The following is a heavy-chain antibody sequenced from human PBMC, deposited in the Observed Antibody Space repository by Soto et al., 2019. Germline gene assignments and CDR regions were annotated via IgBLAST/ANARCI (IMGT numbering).Heavy chain of an antibody. D-gene: IGHD6-13*01. J-gene: IGHJ6*02. Sequence: QVQLVESGGGVVQPGRSLRLSCAASGFTFSSYGMHWVRQAPGKGLEWVAVIWYDGTNKYYADSVKGRFTISRDNSKNTLYLQMNSMRAEDTALYYCARERGAAAGTRYYYGMDVWGQGTTVTVSS. V-gene: IGHV3-33*01. CDR2: IWYDGTNK. CDR1: GFTFSSYG. CDR3: ARERGAAAGTRYYYGMDV.